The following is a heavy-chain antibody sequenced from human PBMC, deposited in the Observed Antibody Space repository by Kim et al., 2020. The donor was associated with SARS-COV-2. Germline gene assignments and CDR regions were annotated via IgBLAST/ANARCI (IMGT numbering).Heavy chain of an antibody. CDR2: INSRRDSI. D-gene: IGHD2-21*02. CDR3: ARYCGGDCYGGWGFDP. J-gene: IGHJ5*02. Sequence: GGSLRLSCAASGFTFNTYSMTWVRQAPGQGLEWISYINSRRDSIYYANSVKGRFTISRDNAENSLYLQMNSLRAEDAAVYYCARYCGGDCYGGWGFDPWGQGTLVTVSS. V-gene: IGHV3-48*04. CDR1: GFTFNTYS.